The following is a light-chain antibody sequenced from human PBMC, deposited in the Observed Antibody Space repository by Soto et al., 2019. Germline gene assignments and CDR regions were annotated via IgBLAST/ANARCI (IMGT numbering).Light chain of an antibody. CDR2: WAS. V-gene: IGKV4-1*01. CDR1: QTVLDSSNNRDY. CDR3: QKYYSSPRT. J-gene: IGKJ1*01. Sequence: DIVMTQSPDSLAVSLGERATINCKSSQTVLDSSNNRDYLTWYQQKPGQPPKLRIYWASTREFGVPDRFSGSGSGTGFTLTLSSLQAEEVAVYYCQKYYSSPRTFGHGTRVEIK.